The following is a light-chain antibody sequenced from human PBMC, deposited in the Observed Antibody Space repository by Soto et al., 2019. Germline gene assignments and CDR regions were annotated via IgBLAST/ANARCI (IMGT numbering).Light chain of an antibody. J-gene: IGKJ2*01. Sequence: EIVLTQSPSTLSSSPGERATLSCRASQSVSSYLAWYQQKPGKAPRLLIYGASNRANGIPARFSGSGSGTDFSPTISSLEYEDFAVYYYQHRGNSRRTFGQGTKLDIK. CDR3: QHRGNSRRT. CDR1: QSVSSY. V-gene: IGKV3-11*01. CDR2: GAS.